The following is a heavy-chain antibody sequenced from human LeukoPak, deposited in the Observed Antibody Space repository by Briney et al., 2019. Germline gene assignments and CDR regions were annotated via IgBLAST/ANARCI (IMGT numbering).Heavy chain of an antibody. CDR2: IRSKANSYAT. CDR3: TRWSYDPPFDY. J-gene: IGHJ4*02. CDR1: GFTFSGSA. D-gene: IGHD3-22*01. Sequence: GGSLRLSCAASGFTFSGSAMHWVRQASGKGLEWVGRIRSKANSYATAYAASVKGRFTISRDDSKNTAYLQMNSLKTEDTAVYYCTRWSYDPPFDYWGQGTLVTGSS. V-gene: IGHV3-73*01.